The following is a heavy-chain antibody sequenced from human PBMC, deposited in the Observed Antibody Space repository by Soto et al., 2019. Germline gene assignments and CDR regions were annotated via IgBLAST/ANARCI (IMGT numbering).Heavy chain of an antibody. CDR1: GFTFSSYG. CDR2: TSNDGSNK. V-gene: IGHV3-30*18. D-gene: IGHD3-10*01. J-gene: IGHJ6*02. Sequence: QVQLVESGGGVVQPGRSLRLACAASGFTFSSYGMHWVRQAPGKGLEWVAVTSNDGSNKYYADSVKGRFTISRDNSKNTRYLQMNSLRVEDTAVYYCAKAEGSGRHPLYHYGMDVWGQGTTVTVSS. CDR3: AKAEGSGRHPLYHYGMDV.